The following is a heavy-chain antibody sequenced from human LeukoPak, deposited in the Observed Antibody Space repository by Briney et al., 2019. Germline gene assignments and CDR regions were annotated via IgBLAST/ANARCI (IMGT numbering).Heavy chain of an antibody. Sequence: GGSLRLSCAASGFTFDDYAMHWVRQAPGKGLEWVSLISGDGGSTYYADSVKGRFTISRDNSKNSLYLQMNSLRTEDTALYYCAKDYMAVAAPGWFDPWGQGTLVTVSS. V-gene: IGHV3-43*02. CDR1: GFTFDDYA. CDR2: ISGDGGST. D-gene: IGHD6-19*01. J-gene: IGHJ5*02. CDR3: AKDYMAVAAPGWFDP.